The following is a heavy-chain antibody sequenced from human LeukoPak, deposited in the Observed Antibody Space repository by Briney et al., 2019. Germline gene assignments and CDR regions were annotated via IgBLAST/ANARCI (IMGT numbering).Heavy chain of an antibody. V-gene: IGHV4-31*03. Sequence: SETLSLTCIVSGGSISRGGNYWSWIRQHPGKGLEWIGYIYYSGSIYFNPSLKSRVSMSVDTSKNQFSLRLSSVTAADTAVYYCARDSSGYYDSSGYYYPGGYFQHWGQGTLVTVSS. CDR2: IYYSGSI. J-gene: IGHJ1*01. CDR3: ARDSSGYYDSSGYYYPGGYFQH. D-gene: IGHD3-22*01. CDR1: GGSISRGGNY.